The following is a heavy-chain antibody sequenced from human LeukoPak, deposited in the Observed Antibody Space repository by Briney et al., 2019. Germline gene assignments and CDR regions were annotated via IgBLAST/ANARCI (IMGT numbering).Heavy chain of an antibody. CDR3: AGLVGRYSSGLYYYYFDY. J-gene: IGHJ4*02. Sequence: PSETLSLTCTVSGDSINSLDLWSWVRQPPGKGLEWIGEMYLSGTSHSNPSVKSRVTISIDKSKNQFFLNLSSVTAADTAVYYCAGLVGRYSSGLYYYYFDYWGQGTLVTVSS. D-gene: IGHD3-22*01. CDR2: MYLSGTS. CDR1: GDSINSLDL. V-gene: IGHV4-4*02.